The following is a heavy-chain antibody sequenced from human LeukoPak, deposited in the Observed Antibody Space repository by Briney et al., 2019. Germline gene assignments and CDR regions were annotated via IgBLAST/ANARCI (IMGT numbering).Heavy chain of an antibody. D-gene: IGHD3-22*01. J-gene: IGHJ4*02. CDR1: GYHFTNYW. CDR2: IYPGDPDT. CDR3: ARLSVPYYYDSSGYLGH. Sequence: GESLKISCQGSGYHFTNYWIGWVRPMPGKGLEWMGIIYPGDPDTRYSPSFQGQVTISADKSISTAYLQWSSLKASDTAMYYCARLSVPYYYDSSGYLGHWGQGTLVTVSS. V-gene: IGHV5-51*01.